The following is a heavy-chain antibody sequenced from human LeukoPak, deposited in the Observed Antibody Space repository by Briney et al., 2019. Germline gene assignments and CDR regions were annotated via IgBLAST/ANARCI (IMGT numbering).Heavy chain of an antibody. J-gene: IGHJ4*02. Sequence: GGSLRLSCAASGFILSSYAMSWVRQAPGKGLEWVSAISGSGGSTYYADSVKGRFTISRDNSKNTLYLQMNSLRAEDTAVYYCAKDPLVNSQEYFDYWGQGTLVTVSS. D-gene: IGHD2/OR15-2a*01. V-gene: IGHV3-23*01. CDR1: GFILSSYA. CDR2: ISGSGGST. CDR3: AKDPLVNSQEYFDY.